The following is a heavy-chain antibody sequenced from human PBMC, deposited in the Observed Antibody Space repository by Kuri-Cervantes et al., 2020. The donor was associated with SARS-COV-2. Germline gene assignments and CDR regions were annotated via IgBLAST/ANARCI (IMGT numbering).Heavy chain of an antibody. CDR2: ISSSGSTI. CDR1: GFTFSSYE. Sequence: GESLKISCAASGFTFSSYEMNWVRQAPGKGLEWVSYISSSGSTIYYADSVRGRFTISRDNAKNSLYLQMNSLRAEDTAVYYCARGYCSSTSYYLPGANFDYWGQGTLVTVSS. CDR3: ARGYCSSTSYYLPGANFDY. V-gene: IGHV3-48*03. J-gene: IGHJ4*02. D-gene: IGHD2-2*01.